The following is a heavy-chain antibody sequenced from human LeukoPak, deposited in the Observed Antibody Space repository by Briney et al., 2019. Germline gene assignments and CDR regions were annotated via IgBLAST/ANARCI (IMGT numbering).Heavy chain of an antibody. Sequence: ASVKVSCKASGYTFSGYYIHWVRQAPGQGLEWMGWINPNSGGTNYAQKFQGRVTMTWDTSISTVYMEMSRLRYDDTAVYYCARPYFQWELRYWGPGTLVTVSS. CDR2: INPNSGGT. J-gene: IGHJ4*02. V-gene: IGHV1-2*02. CDR1: GYTFSGYY. D-gene: IGHD1-26*01. CDR3: ARPYFQWELRY.